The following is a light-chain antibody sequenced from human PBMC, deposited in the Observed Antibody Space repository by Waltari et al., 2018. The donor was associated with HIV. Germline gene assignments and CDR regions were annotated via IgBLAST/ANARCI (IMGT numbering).Light chain of an antibody. CDR1: SSDVGTYNF. V-gene: IGLV2-11*01. CDR3: CSYPGDYTSI. J-gene: IGLJ2*01. CDR2: DVS. Sequence: QSALTQPRSVSGSPGQSVTIPCTGTSSDVGTYNFVSWYQHHPGKAPKLMIYDVSKRPSGVPDRFSGSKSGNTASLTISGLQAEDEADFYCCSYPGDYTSIFGGGTK.